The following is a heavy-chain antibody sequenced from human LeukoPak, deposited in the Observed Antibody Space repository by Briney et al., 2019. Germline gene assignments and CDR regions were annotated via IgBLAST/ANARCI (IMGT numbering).Heavy chain of an antibody. Sequence: SETLSLTCAVSGYSISSGYYWGWIRQPPGKGLEWIGSIYHSGSTYYNPSLKGRVTISVDTSKNQFSLKLSSVTAADTAVYYCARGDDSSGWYEAWFDPWGQGTLVTVSS. V-gene: IGHV4-38-2*01. J-gene: IGHJ5*02. CDR2: IYHSGST. CDR1: GYSISSGYY. D-gene: IGHD6-19*01. CDR3: ARGDDSSGWYEAWFDP.